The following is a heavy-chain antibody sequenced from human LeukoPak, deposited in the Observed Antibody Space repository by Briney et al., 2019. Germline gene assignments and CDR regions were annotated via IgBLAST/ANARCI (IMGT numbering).Heavy chain of an antibody. J-gene: IGHJ4*02. D-gene: IGHD5-18*01. V-gene: IGHV4-39*01. Sequence: PSETLSLTCTVSGGSISSSSYYWGWIRQPPGKGLEWIGSIYYSGSTYYNPSLKSRVTISVDTSKNQFSLKLSSVTAADTAVYYCASPRDTAMVIPNPEAFGFDYWGQGTLVTVSS. CDR3: ASPRDTAMVIPNPEAFGFDY. CDR2: IYYSGST. CDR1: GGSISSSSYY.